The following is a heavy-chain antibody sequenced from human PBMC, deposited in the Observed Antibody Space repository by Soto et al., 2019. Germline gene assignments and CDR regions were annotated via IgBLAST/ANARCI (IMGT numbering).Heavy chain of an antibody. CDR2: IYYSGST. J-gene: IGHJ3*02. CDR3: AAGGNIVVVTATDAFDI. D-gene: IGHD2-21*02. CDR1: GGSISSYY. Sequence: SETLSLTCTVSGGSISSYYWSWIRQPPGKGLEWIGYIYYSGSTNYNPSLKSRVTISVDTSKNQFSLKLSSVTAADTAVYYCAAGGNIVVVTATDAFDIWGQGTMVTVSS. V-gene: IGHV4-59*01.